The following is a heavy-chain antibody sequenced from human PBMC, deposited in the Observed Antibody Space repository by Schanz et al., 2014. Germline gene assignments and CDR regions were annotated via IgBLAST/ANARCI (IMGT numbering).Heavy chain of an antibody. CDR1: GFTFSRYG. J-gene: IGHJ3*02. Sequence: QVQLVESGGGVVQPGRSLRLSCAASGFTFSRYGMHWVRQAPGKGLEWVAATRYDGNNKYYVDSVKGRFTISRDNSKNTLYLQVNSLRAEDTAVYYCAKAKSGAHGAFDIWGRGTMVTVSS. CDR2: TRYDGNNK. D-gene: IGHD3-10*01. CDR3: AKAKSGAHGAFDI. V-gene: IGHV3-33*06.